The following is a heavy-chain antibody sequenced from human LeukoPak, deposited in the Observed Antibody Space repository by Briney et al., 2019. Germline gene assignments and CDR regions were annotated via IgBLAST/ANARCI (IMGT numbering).Heavy chain of an antibody. V-gene: IGHV4-59*01. D-gene: IGHD2-15*01. CDR3: ARGEGYCSGGSCYNWFDP. J-gene: IGHJ5*02. CDR1: GGSISSYY. Sequence: PSETLSLTCTVSGGSISSYYWGWIRQPPGKGLEWIGYIYYSGSTNYNPSLKSRVTISVDTSKNQFSLKLSSVTAADTAVYYCARGEGYCSGGSCYNWFDPWGQGTLVTVSS. CDR2: IYYSGST.